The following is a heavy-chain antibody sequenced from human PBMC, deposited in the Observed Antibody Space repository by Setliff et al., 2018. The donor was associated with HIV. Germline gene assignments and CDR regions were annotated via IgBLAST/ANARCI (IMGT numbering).Heavy chain of an antibody. CDR2: ISAYTGNP. J-gene: IGHJ4*02. Sequence: ASVKVSCKASGYTFNNYSVTWVRQAPGQGLEWMGWISAYTGNPTYAQGFTGRFVFSLDTSVSTAYLQISSLKAEDSAIYYCARVSDTGVDPQTHRDYWGQGTPVTVSS. CDR3: ARVSDTGVDPQTHRDY. V-gene: IGHV7-4-1*02. D-gene: IGHD2-21*01. CDR1: GYTFNNYS.